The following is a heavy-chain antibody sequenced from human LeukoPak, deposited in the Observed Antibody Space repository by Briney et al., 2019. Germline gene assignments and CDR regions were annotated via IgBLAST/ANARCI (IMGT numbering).Heavy chain of an antibody. D-gene: IGHD5-24*01. CDR2: INCNSGGA. Sequence: ASVKVSCKASGYTFTAYYMHWVRQAPGQGLEWMGWINCNSGGAKYAQIFQGRVTMTRDTSFSTAYMELSRLRSDDTAVYYCARSDQQMAYDAFDNWGQGTMVTVSS. J-gene: IGHJ3*02. CDR3: ARSDQQMAYDAFDN. CDR1: GYTFTAYY. V-gene: IGHV1-2*02.